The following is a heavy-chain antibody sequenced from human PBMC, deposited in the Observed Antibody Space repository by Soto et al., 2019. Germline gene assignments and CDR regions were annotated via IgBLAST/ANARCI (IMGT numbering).Heavy chain of an antibody. CDR1: GFNFRTYG. D-gene: IGHD1-1*01. V-gene: IGHV3-30*18. Sequence: GGSLRLSCAASGFNFRTYGMYWFRQAPGKGLEWVAVISSDGSNEYYADSVKGRFTISRQNSKSTVYLQMNSLRAEDTAVYYCAKPILEHDSYFYNGMDVWGQGTTVTVSS. CDR2: ISSDGSNE. CDR3: AKPILEHDSYFYNGMDV. J-gene: IGHJ6*02.